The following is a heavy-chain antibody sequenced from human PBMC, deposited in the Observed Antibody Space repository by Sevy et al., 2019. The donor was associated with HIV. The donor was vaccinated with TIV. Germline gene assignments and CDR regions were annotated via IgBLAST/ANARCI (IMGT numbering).Heavy chain of an antibody. D-gene: IGHD2-15*01. J-gene: IGHJ3*02. V-gene: IGHV3-53*01. Sequence: GGSLRLSCAASGFTFSSNSMSWVRQAPGKGLEWVSVIYSGGSNSYADSVKGRFTISRDNSKNTLYLQMNSLRAEDTAVYYCAGDAPYCSGGSCLGSGDAFDIWGQGTMVTVSS. CDR2: IYSGGSN. CDR3: AGDAPYCSGGSCLGSGDAFDI. CDR1: GFTFSSNS.